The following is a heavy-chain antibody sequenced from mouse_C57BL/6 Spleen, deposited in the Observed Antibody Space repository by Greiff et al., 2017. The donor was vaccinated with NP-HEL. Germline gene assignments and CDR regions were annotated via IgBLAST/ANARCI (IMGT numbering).Heavy chain of an antibody. CDR3: ARRYDYDWYFDV. J-gene: IGHJ1*03. D-gene: IGHD2-4*01. Sequence: QVQLQQPGAELVKPGASVKLSCEASGYTFTSYWMQWVKQRPGQGLEWIGEIDPSDSYTNYNQKFKGKATLTVDTSSSTAYMQLSSLTSEDSAVYYCARRYDYDWYFDVWGTGTTVTVSS. CDR2: IDPSDSYT. V-gene: IGHV1-50*01. CDR1: GYTFTSYW.